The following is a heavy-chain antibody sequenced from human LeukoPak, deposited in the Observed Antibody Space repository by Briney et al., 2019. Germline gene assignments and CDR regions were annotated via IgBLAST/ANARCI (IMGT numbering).Heavy chain of an antibody. Sequence: RASETLSLTCTVSGYSISSGYYWGWIRQPPGKGLEWIGYIYYSGSTNYNPSLKSRVTISVDTSKNQFTLRLTSVTAADTAVYYCARSIGYNSLFDYWGQGTLVTVSS. CDR3: ARSIGYNSLFDY. J-gene: IGHJ4*02. CDR2: IYYSGST. D-gene: IGHD5-12*01. CDR1: GYSISSGYY. V-gene: IGHV4-61*01.